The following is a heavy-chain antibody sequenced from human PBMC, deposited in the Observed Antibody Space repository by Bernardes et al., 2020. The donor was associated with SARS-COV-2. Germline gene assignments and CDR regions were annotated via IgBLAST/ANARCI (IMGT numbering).Heavy chain of an antibody. V-gene: IGHV5-51*01. Sequence: GESLKISCKASGDSFTNYWIGWVRQMPGKGLEWMGIIYPADSDARYSPSFQGQVTFSVDKSISTAYLQWSSLKASDTAMYYCARKQGLWDTQIYYHGMDVWGQGTTVTVSS. CDR2: IYPADSDA. CDR1: GDSFTNYW. CDR3: ARKQGLWDTQIYYHGMDV. J-gene: IGHJ6*02. D-gene: IGHD3-10*01.